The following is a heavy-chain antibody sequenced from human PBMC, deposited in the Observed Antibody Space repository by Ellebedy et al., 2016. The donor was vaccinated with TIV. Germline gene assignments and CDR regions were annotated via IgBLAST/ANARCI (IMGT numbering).Heavy chain of an antibody. D-gene: IGHD1-14*01. CDR2: ISGSGEYA. CDR3: ARAHRGWFDP. V-gene: IGHV3-23*01. CDR1: GFTFSNYA. J-gene: IGHJ5*02. Sequence: GESLKISCAASGFTFSNYAMSWVRRGPGKGLDWVSLISGSGEYAYYADSVKGRLTISRDNSMDTLYLQMNSLGVGDTAVYYCARAHRGWFDPWGQGTLVTVSS.